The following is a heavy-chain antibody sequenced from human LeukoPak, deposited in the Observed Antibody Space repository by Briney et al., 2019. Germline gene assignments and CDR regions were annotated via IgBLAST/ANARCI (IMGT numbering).Heavy chain of an antibody. CDR3: ATTTSSGWVPFDY. J-gene: IGHJ4*02. Sequence: PGGSLRLSCVASGFNFYSFTMNWVRQAPGKGLEWVSYISSGGATIYYRDSVKGRFTISRDNAKNSLYQQMNSLSAEDTAVYYCATTTSSGWVPFDYWGQGTLVAVSS. D-gene: IGHD6-25*01. V-gene: IGHV3-48*01. CDR1: GFNFYSFT. CDR2: ISSGGATI.